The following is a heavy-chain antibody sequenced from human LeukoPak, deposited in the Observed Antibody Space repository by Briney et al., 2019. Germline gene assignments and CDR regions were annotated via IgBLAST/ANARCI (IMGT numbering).Heavy chain of an antibody. J-gene: IGHJ5*02. CDR1: GGSISSYY. CDR2: IYYSGST. V-gene: IGHV4-59*12. Sequence: SETLSLTCTVSGGSISSYYWSWFRQPPGKGLEWIVDIYYSGSTYYSPSLKSRVTISVDTSKNQFSLKLSSVTAADTAVYYCAREPYRARTGGDNWIDPWGQGTLVTVSS. D-gene: IGHD1-26*01. CDR3: AREPYRARTGGDNWIDP.